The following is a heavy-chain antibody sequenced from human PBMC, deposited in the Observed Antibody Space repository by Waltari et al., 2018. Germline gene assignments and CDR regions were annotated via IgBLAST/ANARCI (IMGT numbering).Heavy chain of an antibody. Sequence: QVQLQQWGAGLLKPSETLSLTCAVYGGSFNGYYWSWIRQPPGKGLGGVGEINHSGRTNYNPSLKSRVTISVDTAKNQFSLKLSSVTAADTAVYYCARGIVGATTPNYYYYGMDVWGQGTTVTVSS. CDR1: GGSFNGYY. CDR2: INHSGRT. J-gene: IGHJ6*02. CDR3: ARGIVGATTPNYYYYGMDV. V-gene: IGHV4-34*01. D-gene: IGHD1-26*01.